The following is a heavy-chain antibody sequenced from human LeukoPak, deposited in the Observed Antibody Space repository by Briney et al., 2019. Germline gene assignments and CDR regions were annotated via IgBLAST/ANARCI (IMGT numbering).Heavy chain of an antibody. Sequence: GGSLRLSCSASGFTFSSYWMHWVRQAPGKGLGWVSRINSDSSSTTYADSVNGRFTVPRDNAKNTLYLQMNSLRGEDPAVYYCARAESSGSGSYRGMDVWGKGTTVTVSS. D-gene: IGHD3-10*01. CDR1: GFTFSSYW. CDR2: INSDSSST. CDR3: ARAESSGSGSYRGMDV. J-gene: IGHJ6*04. V-gene: IGHV3-74*01.